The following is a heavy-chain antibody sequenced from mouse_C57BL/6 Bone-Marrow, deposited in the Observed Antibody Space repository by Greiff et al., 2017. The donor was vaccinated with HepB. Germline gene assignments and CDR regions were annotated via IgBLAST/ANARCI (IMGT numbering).Heavy chain of an antibody. CDR1: GFSFNTYA. CDR2: IRSKSNNYAT. D-gene: IGHD2-12*01. J-gene: IGHJ3*01. Sequence: EVQLQESGGGLVQPKGSLKLSCAASGFSFNTYAMNWVRQAPGKGLEWVARIRSKSNNYATYYADSVKDRFTISRDDSESMLYLQMNNLKTEDTAMYYCVKSYHGEGFAYWGQGTLVTVSA. V-gene: IGHV10-1*01. CDR3: VKSYHGEGFAY.